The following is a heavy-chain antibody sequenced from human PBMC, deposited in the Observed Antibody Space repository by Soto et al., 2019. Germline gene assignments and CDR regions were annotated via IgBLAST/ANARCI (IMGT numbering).Heavy chain of an antibody. Sequence: QVQLVESGGGVVQPGRSLRLSCAASGFTFSSYGMHWVRQAPGKGLEWVAVISYDGSNKYYADSVKGRFTISRDNSKNTLYLQMNSLRAEDTAVYYCAKGNVDTAMVTWDVWGQGTTVTVSS. D-gene: IGHD5-18*01. CDR3: AKGNVDTAMVTWDV. J-gene: IGHJ6*02. CDR2: ISYDGSNK. CDR1: GFTFSSYG. V-gene: IGHV3-30*18.